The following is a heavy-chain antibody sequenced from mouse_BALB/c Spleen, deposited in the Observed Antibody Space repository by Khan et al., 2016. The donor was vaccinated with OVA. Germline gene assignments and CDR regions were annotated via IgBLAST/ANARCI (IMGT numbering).Heavy chain of an antibody. CDR1: GYTFTSYW. CDR2: NGPGSGST. D-gene: IGHD1-1*01. J-gene: IGHJ4*01. V-gene: IGHV1S41*01. Sequence: DLVKPGASVKLSCKDSGYTFTSYWINWIKQRSGQGPEWIGRNGPGSGSTSYNEMFTGKATLTVDTTYRTAYIQLSSLSSEDSAVYFCARSKYYGSSLYTMNYWGQGTSLTVSS. CDR3: ARSKYYGSSLYTMNY.